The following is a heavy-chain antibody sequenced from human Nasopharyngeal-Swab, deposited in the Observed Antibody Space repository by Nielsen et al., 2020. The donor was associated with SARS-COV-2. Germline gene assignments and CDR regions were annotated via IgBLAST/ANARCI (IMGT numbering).Heavy chain of an antibody. D-gene: IGHD3-3*01. CDR2: IYYSGST. J-gene: IGHJ3*02. Sequence: SETLSLTCTVSGGSISSGGYYWSWIRQHPGKGLEWIGYIYYSGSTYYNPSLKSRVTISVETSKNQFSLKLRSMTAADTAVYYCARARTKIFGVVIDAFDIWGQGTMVTVSS. V-gene: IGHV4-31*03. CDR3: ARARTKIFGVVIDAFDI. CDR1: GGSISSGGYY.